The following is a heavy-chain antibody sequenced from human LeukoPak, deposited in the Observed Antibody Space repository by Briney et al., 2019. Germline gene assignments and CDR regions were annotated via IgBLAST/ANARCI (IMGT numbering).Heavy chain of an antibody. CDR3: ARAGIGVVGYFDY. V-gene: IGHV3-23*01. Sequence: GGSLRLSCAASGFTFNSYAMSWVPQAPGKGLEWVSAIRGSGGGTYYADSVKGRFNISRDNSKNTLYLQMNSLRDEDTALYYCARAGIGVVGYFDYWGQGTLVTVSS. CDR1: GFTFNSYA. D-gene: IGHD6-19*01. J-gene: IGHJ4*02. CDR2: IRGSGGGT.